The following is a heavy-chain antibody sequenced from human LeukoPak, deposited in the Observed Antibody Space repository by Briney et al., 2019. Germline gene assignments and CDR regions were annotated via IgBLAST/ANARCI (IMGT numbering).Heavy chain of an antibody. CDR2: ISGSGGST. CDR3: AKTSNYYGSGSYYNVRPFDY. V-gene: IGHV3-23*01. D-gene: IGHD3-10*01. Sequence: GGSLRLSCAASGFTFSDHYMTWIRQAPGKGLEWVSAISGSGGSTYYADSVKGRFTISRDNSKNTLYLQMNSLRAEDTAVYYCAKTSNYYGSGSYYNVRPFDYWGQGTLVTVSP. J-gene: IGHJ4*02. CDR1: GFTFSDHY.